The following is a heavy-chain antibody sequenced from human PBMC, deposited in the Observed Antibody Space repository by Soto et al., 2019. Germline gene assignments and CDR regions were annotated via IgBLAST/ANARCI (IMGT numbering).Heavy chain of an antibody. CDR3: VHGYVQLVATFPCYGA. Sequence: SGHTLVNTTQTLTLTCTFSGVSITGHGEGVGWIRQPPVKALEWLALIYWADDKSYSPSLRNRLTITLDNAKDQVIRTRTDIGPADTATYSCVHGYVQLVATFPCYGAWGEGTQVT. V-gene: IGHV2-5*02. D-gene: IGHD2-2*01. CDR2: IYWADDK. J-gene: IGHJ1*01. CDR1: GVSITGHGEG.